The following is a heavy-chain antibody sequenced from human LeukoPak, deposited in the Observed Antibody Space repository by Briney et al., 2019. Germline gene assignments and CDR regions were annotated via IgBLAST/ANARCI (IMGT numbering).Heavy chain of an antibody. CDR2: ISSSGNIM. D-gene: IGHD3-9*01. J-gene: IGHJ6*03. Sequence: PGGSLRLSCAASRFTFSDYYMSWIRQAPGKGLEWVSCISSSGNIMYYADSLKGRFTISRDNAKNSLYLQMNSLRAEDTAVYYCAREGYYDILTGYYSTHYYYYYMDVWGKGTTVTVSS. CDR3: AREGYYDILTGYYSTHYYYYYMDV. CDR1: RFTFSDYY. V-gene: IGHV3-11*04.